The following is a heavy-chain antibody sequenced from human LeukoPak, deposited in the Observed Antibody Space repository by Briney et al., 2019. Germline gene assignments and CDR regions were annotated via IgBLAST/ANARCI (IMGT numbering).Heavy chain of an antibody. J-gene: IGHJ6*03. V-gene: IGHV4-34*01. CDR2: INHSGIT. Sequence: SETLSRTCAVYAGSFSDYYWSWIRQPPGKGLEWIGEINHSGITNYNPSLKSRVSISVDTPKNQFSLKLSSVTAADTAVYYCARRLQSASQYMDVWGKGTTVTVSS. D-gene: IGHD5-24*01. CDR3: ARRLQSASQYMDV. CDR1: AGSFSDYY.